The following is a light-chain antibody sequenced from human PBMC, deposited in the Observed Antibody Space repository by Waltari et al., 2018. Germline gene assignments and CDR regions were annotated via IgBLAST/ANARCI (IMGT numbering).Light chain of an antibody. J-gene: IGLJ3*02. V-gene: IGLV4-69*01. Sequence: QLVLTQSPSASASLGASVKPTCTLSSGHRTNVLAWPQQQPERGPRYLMKVNSDGSHSKGDEIPDRFSGSSSGAERYLTISSLQSEDEADYYCETGGHGTWVFGGGTKLTVL. CDR1: SGHRTNV. CDR2: VNSDGSH. CDR3: ETGGHGTWV.